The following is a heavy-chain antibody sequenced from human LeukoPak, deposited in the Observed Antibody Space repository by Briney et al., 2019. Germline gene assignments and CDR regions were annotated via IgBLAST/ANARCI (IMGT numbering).Heavy chain of an antibody. V-gene: IGHV4-59*01. D-gene: IGHD6-13*01. Sequence: PSETLSLTCTVSGGSISSYYWSWIRQPPGKGLERIGYIYYSGSTNYNPSLKSRVTISVDTSKNQFSLKLSSVTAADTAVYYCARDPAGLNWFDPWGQGTLVTVSS. CDR1: GGSISSYY. CDR2: IYYSGST. CDR3: ARDPAGLNWFDP. J-gene: IGHJ5*02.